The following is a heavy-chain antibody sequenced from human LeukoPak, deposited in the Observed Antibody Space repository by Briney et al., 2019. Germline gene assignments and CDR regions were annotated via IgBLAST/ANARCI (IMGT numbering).Heavy chain of an antibody. Sequence: SETLSLTCNVSGGSITTSSHHWVWIRQPPGKGLEWIGSIYHSGDTYYNPSLKSRVTLSVATSKNQFSLKLPSVTAADTAVYYCARLTSTCTGGSCYHYYFDYWGQGTLSPSPQ. J-gene: IGHJ4*02. CDR2: IYHSGDT. CDR3: ARLTSTCTGGSCYHYYFDY. CDR1: GGSITTSSHH. V-gene: IGHV4-39*01. D-gene: IGHD2-15*01.